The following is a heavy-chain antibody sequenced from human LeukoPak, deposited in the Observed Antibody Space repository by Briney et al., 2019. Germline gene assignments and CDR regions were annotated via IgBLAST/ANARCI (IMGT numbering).Heavy chain of an antibody. J-gene: IGHJ4*02. Sequence: SETLSLTCTVSGGSISSSSYYWGWIRQPPGKGLEWIGNIYYSGSTYYNPSLKSRVIISVDTSKNQFSLKLSSETAADTAVYYCARDLYYYDSSGYFDYWGQGTLVTVSS. CDR1: GGSISSSSYY. CDR2: IYYSGST. D-gene: IGHD3-22*01. V-gene: IGHV4-39*07. CDR3: ARDLYYYDSSGYFDY.